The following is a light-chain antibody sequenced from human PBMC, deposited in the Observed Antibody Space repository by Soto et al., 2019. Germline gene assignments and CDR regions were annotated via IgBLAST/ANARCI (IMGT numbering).Light chain of an antibody. V-gene: IGKV1-33*01. CDR1: QSISSY. J-gene: IGKJ5*01. Sequence: DIQMPQSPSSLSASVGDRVTITCRASQSISSYLNWYQQKPGKAPKLLIYAASSLQSGVPSRFSGSGSGTDFTFTISSLQPEDIATYYCQQYDNLPITFGQGTRLEIK. CDR2: AAS. CDR3: QQYDNLPIT.